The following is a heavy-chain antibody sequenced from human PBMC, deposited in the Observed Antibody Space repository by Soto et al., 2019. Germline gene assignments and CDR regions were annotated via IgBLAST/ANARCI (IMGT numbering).Heavy chain of an antibody. CDR2: IGTAGDT. Sequence: LRLSCEGSGFAFSGFDMHWVRQPTGKGLEWVSTIGTAGDTYYAVSVKGRFTIARDNAKNSLSLQMNSLRVGDTAVYFCARGQEVGAHFFDSWGQGTQVTVSS. CDR1: GFAFSGFD. CDR3: ARGQEVGAHFFDS. D-gene: IGHD2-15*01. V-gene: IGHV3-13*01. J-gene: IGHJ4*02.